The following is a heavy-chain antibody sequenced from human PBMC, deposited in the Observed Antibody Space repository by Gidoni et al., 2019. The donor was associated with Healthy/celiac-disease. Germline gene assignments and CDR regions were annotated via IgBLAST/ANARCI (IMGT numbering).Heavy chain of an antibody. V-gene: IGHV1-69*06. CDR1: GGTVSSYA. J-gene: IGHJ4*02. CDR3: ASHSIAAAGLFDY. CDR2: IIPSIGTA. Sequence: QVQMVQSGAEVKKPGSSVKVSCKASGGTVSSYAIIWVRQAPGQGLEWMGGIIPSIGTATYAQKFQGRVTMAADKSTCTAYMELSRLRSEDTAVYYCASHSIAAAGLFDYWGQGTLVTVSS. D-gene: IGHD6-13*01.